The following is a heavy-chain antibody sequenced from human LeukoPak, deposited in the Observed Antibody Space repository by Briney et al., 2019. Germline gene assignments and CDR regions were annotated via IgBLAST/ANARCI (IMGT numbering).Heavy chain of an antibody. J-gene: IGHJ4*02. Sequence: GRSLRLSCTASGFTFGNHAMSWVRQAPGKGLEWVGFSRSKAYGGRPDYAASVQGRFTITRDDSESIAYLQMNSLKTEDTGVYYCTRVNYYDSSSFYYGYFDYWGQGTLVTVSS. V-gene: IGHV3-49*04. CDR3: TRVNYYDSSSFYYGYFDY. CDR2: SRSKAYGGRP. D-gene: IGHD3-22*01. CDR1: GFTFGNHA.